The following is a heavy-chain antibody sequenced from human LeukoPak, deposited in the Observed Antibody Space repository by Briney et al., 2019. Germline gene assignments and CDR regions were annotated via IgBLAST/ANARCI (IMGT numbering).Heavy chain of an antibody. CDR1: GFTFSNYD. V-gene: IGHV3-23*01. CDR2: ISGSGANT. J-gene: IGHJ2*01. D-gene: IGHD3-22*01. Sequence: PGGSLRLYCAASGFTFSNYDMNWVRQPPGKGLEWVLAISGSGANTYYADSVKGRFTISRDNSKNTLYLQMNILRAEDSAVFYCAKDRGSGYPEWYFDLWGRGTLVTVSS. CDR3: AKDRGSGYPEWYFDL.